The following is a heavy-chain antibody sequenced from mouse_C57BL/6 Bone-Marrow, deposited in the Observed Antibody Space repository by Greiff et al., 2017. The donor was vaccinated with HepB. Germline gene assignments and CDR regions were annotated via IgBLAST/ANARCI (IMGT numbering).Heavy chain of an antibody. V-gene: IGHV14-1*01. D-gene: IGHD2-3*01. CDR3: TTPYEPFAY. J-gene: IGHJ3*01. Sequence: VHVKQSGAELVRPGASVKLSCTASGFNIKDYYMHWVKQRPEQGLEWIGRIDPEDGDTEYAPKFQGKATMTADTSSNTAYLQLSSLTSEDTAVYYCTTPYEPFAYWGQGTLVTVSA. CDR2: IDPEDGDT. CDR1: GFNIKDYY.